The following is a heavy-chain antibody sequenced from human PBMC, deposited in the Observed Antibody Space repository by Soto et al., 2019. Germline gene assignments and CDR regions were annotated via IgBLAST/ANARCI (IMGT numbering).Heavy chain of an antibody. CDR3: AREGDYCSGGSCYRWFDS. Sequence: QGQLQESGPGLVKPSQTLSLTCTVSGGSISSGGYYWSWIRQHPGKGLEWIGYIYYSGSTYYNPTLKTRVTIALDTSKKQFYLKLSYVTAADTAVYYCAREGDYCSGGSCYRWFDSWGQGTLVTVSS. J-gene: IGHJ5*01. CDR1: GGSISSGGYY. CDR2: IYYSGST. V-gene: IGHV4-31*03. D-gene: IGHD2-15*01.